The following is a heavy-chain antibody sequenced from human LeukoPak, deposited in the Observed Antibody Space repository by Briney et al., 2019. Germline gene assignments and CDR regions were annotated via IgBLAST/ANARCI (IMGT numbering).Heavy chain of an antibody. V-gene: IGHV1-2*02. D-gene: IGHD2-2*02. J-gene: IGHJ6*02. CDR1: GYTFTDFY. CDR2: INPNSGAT. CDR3: ASDSQLLLYVAYYYYGMDV. Sequence: ASVKVSCKASGYTFTDFYVHWVRQAPGQGLEWMGWINPNSGATNYAQKFQGRVTMTRDTSISTAYMELTRLRSDDTSLYYCASDSQLLLYVAYYYYGMDVWGQGTTVTVSS.